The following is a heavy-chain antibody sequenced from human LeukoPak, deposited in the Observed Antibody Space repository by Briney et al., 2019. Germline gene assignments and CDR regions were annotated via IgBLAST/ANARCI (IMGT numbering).Heavy chain of an antibody. CDR2: ISYDGSNK. J-gene: IGHJ4*02. D-gene: IGHD6-13*01. Sequence: GGSLRPSCAASGFTFSSYAMHWVRQAPGKGLEWVAVISYDGSNKYYADSVKGRFTISRDNSKNTLYLQMNSLRAEDTAVYYCARDSGSSWYFDYWGQGTLVTVSS. V-gene: IGHV3-30-3*01. CDR3: ARDSGSSWYFDY. CDR1: GFTFSSYA.